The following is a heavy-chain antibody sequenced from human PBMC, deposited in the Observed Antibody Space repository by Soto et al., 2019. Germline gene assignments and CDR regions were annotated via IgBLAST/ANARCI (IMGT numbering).Heavy chain of an antibody. Sequence: QVHLVQSGAEVKKPGSSVKVSCKTSGGTFSRYAISWVRQAPGQGLEWMGGIIPKFGTAKYAKRFQDKVTFTADESTSTAYRELSSLKVEDTARYFCARGDPYGDSRFTAFDNWGQGTLVAVSA. CDR2: IIPKFGTA. J-gene: IGHJ4*02. CDR1: GGTFSRYA. V-gene: IGHV1-69*01. CDR3: ARGDPYGDSRFTAFDN. D-gene: IGHD4-17*01.